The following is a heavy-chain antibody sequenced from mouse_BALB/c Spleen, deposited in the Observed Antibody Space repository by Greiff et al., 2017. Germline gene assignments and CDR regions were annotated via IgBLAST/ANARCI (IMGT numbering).Heavy chain of an antibody. V-gene: IGHV1-7*01. Sequence: QVQLQQSGAELAKPGASVKMSCKASCYTFTSYWMHWVKQRPGQGLEWIGYINPCTGYTEYNQKFKDKATLTADKSSSTAYMQLSSLTSGDSAVYYCAYGSSYDYAIDYWGQGTSVTVSS. CDR2: INPCTGYT. D-gene: IGHD1-1*01. CDR3: AYGSSYDYAIDY. CDR1: CYTFTSYW. J-gene: IGHJ4*01.